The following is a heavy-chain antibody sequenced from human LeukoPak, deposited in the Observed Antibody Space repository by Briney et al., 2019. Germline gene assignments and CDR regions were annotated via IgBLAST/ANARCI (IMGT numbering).Heavy chain of an antibody. CDR3: ARGQYYDYVWGSYRPNWFDP. CDR2: INHSGST. CDR1: GGSFSGYY. D-gene: IGHD3-16*02. V-gene: IGHV4-34*01. J-gene: IGHJ5*02. Sequence: SETLSLTCAVYGGSFSGYYWSWIRPPPGKGLEWIGEINHSGSTNYNPSLKSRVTISVDTSKNQFSLKLCSVTAADTAVYYCARGQYYDYVWGSYRPNWFDPWGQGTLVTVSS.